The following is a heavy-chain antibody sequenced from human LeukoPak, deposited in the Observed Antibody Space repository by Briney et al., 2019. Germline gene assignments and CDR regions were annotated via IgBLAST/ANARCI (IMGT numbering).Heavy chain of an antibody. J-gene: IGHJ5*02. D-gene: IGHD1-26*01. CDR3: ARDRGWEGFDP. CDR1: GFTFSSYE. Sequence: GGSLRLSCAASGFTFSSYEMNWVRQAPGKGLEWVSYISSSGSTIYYADSVKGRFTISRDNAKNSLYLQMNSLRADDAAVYYCARDRGWEGFDPWGQGTLVTVSS. V-gene: IGHV3-48*03. CDR2: ISSSGSTI.